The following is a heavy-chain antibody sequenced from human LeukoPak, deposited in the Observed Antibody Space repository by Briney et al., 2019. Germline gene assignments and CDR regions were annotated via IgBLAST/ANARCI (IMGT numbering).Heavy chain of an antibody. CDR2: INHSGST. D-gene: IGHD6-13*01. J-gene: IGHJ6*03. CDR3: ARGGLIAAAGPHYYYYMDV. Sequence: SQTLSLTCAVYGGSFSGYYWGWIRQPPGKGLEWIGEINHSGSTNYHPSLKRRVTISVDTSKNQFSLKLSSVTAADTAVYYCARGGLIAAAGPHYYYYMDVWGKGTTVTVSS. V-gene: IGHV4-34*01. CDR1: GGSFSGYY.